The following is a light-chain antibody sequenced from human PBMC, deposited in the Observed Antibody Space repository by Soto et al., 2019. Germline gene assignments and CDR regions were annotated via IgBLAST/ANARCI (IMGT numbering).Light chain of an antibody. V-gene: IGKV1-17*01. CDR1: QGIGTY. J-gene: IGKJ1*01. CDR2: AAS. Sequence: IQLTQSPSSLSASVGDRVTVTCRASQGIGTYLGWYQQKPGKAPKRLIYAASSLQSGVPSRFSGSGSGTEFTLTISSLQPEDFATYYCLQHNSYPRTFGQGTKVDIK. CDR3: LQHNSYPRT.